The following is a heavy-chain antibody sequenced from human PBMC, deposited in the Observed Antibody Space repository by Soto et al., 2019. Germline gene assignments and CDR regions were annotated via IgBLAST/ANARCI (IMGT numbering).Heavy chain of an antibody. CDR1: GFRFASYG. CDR2: IINDGSEK. Sequence: QPGGSLRLSCVASGFRFASYGFHWVRQAPGKGLEWVAVIINDGSEKNHADSVKDRFSISRDNSKKTLYLHMDSLRAGDTALYYCAGDDIGAPNAFDIWGQGTMVTVSS. V-gene: IGHV3-33*05. CDR3: AGDDIGAPNAFDI. J-gene: IGHJ3*02. D-gene: IGHD3-16*01.